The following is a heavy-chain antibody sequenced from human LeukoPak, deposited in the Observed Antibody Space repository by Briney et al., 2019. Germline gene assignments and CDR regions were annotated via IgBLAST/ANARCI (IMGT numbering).Heavy chain of an antibody. D-gene: IGHD1-26*01. CDR2: IAYDGSSS. V-gene: IGHV3-30*18. J-gene: IGHJ4*02. Sequence: GGSLRLSCAASGFTFRSYAMHWVRQAPGKGLDWVAVIAYDGSSSYYAESVKGRFTISRDNSKNTLYLQMNSLRAEDTAVYYCAKALGGSYPDLRLDYWGQGTLGTASS. CDR1: GFTFRSYA. CDR3: AKALGGSYPDLRLDY.